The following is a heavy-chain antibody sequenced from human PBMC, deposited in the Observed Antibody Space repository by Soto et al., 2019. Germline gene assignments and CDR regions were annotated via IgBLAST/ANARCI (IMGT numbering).Heavy chain of an antibody. Sequence: QVQLQESGPGLVKPSQTLSLTCTVSGGSISSGDYYWSWIRQPPGKGLEWIGYIYYSGSTYYNPSLTRRVTISVDTSKNQFSLTLSSVTAADTAVYYCARDHYVYDILTGYGYYYGMDVWGQGTTVTVSS. D-gene: IGHD3-9*01. V-gene: IGHV4-30-4*01. CDR1: GGSISSGDYY. J-gene: IGHJ6*02. CDR2: IYYSGST. CDR3: ARDHYVYDILTGYGYYYGMDV.